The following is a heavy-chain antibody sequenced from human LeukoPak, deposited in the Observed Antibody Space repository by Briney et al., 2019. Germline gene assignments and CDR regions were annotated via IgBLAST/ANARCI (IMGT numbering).Heavy chain of an antibody. CDR1: GGTFSSYA. CDR3: AGDRWDYCSSTSCYGGSLDY. Sequence: SVKVSCKASGGTFSSYAISWVRQAPGQGLEWMGGIIPIFGTANYAQKFQGRVTITADESTSTAYMELSSLRSEDTAVYHCAGDRWDYCSSTSCYGGSLDYWGQGTLVTVSS. J-gene: IGHJ4*02. CDR2: IIPIFGTA. V-gene: IGHV1-69*13. D-gene: IGHD2-2*01.